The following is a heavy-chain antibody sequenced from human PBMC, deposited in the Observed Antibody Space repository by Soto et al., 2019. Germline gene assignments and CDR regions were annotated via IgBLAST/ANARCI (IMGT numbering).Heavy chain of an antibody. CDR3: ATIPTGPTDY. D-gene: IGHD1-1*01. CDR1: GFPFNSYV. Sequence: QVQLVESGGGVVLPGRSLKLSCAASGFPFNSYVMHWVRQAPGKGLEWVASIYYDASKKYSTDTVKDRFTISRDNSKNTVSLQMNSLGAEDTAVYYCATIPTGPTDYWGQGTLVTVSS. V-gene: IGHV3-30*03. J-gene: IGHJ4*02. CDR2: IYYDASKK.